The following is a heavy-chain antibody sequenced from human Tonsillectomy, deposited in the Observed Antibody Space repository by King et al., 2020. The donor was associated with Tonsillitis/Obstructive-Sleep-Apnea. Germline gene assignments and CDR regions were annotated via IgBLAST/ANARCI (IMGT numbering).Heavy chain of an antibody. V-gene: IGHV3-15*01. D-gene: IGHD3-3*01. J-gene: IGHJ4*01. CDR2: IKSKTDDGTT. CDR1: GLTFSETW. Sequence: VQLVESGGDLVKPGGSLRLSCAASGLTFSETWMSWVRQTPGKALEWVGRIKSKTDDGTTEYAAPVNGRFTVSRDDSKNTLYLQMYNLKTEDTAIYYCTPLWSSRKGFDYWGQGTLVTVSS. CDR3: TPLWSSRKGFDY.